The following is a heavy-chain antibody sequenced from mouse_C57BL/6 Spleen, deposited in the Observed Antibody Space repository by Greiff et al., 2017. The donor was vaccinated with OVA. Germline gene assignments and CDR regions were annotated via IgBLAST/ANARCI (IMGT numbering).Heavy chain of an antibody. CDR2: IWSGGST. Sequence: QVQLKESGPGLVQPSQSLSITCTVSGFSLTSYGVHWVRQSPGKGLEWLGVIWSGGSTDYNAAFISRLSISKDNSKSQVFFKMNSLQADDTAIYYCARSGDYDGGYAMDYWGQGTSVTVSS. V-gene: IGHV2-2*01. CDR3: ARSGDYDGGYAMDY. CDR1: GFSLTSYG. D-gene: IGHD2-4*01. J-gene: IGHJ4*01.